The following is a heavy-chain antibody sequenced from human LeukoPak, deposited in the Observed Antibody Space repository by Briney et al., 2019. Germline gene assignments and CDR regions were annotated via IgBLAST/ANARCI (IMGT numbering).Heavy chain of an antibody. CDR2: IYYSGST. D-gene: IGHD6-13*01. V-gene: IGHV4-39*07. J-gene: IGHJ4*02. CDR1: GGSISSSSYY. Sequence: SETLSLTCTVSGGSISSSSYYWGWIRQPPGKGLEWIESIYYSGSTYYNPSLKSRVTISVDTSKNQFSLKLSSVTAADTAVYYCARDPRGSSSWPDYWGQGTLVTVSS. CDR3: ARDPRGSSSWPDY.